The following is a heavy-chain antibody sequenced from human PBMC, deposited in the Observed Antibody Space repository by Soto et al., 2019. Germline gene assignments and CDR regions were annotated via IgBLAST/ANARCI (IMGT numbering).Heavy chain of an antibody. V-gene: IGHV1-3*01. CDR1: GYTFSSSA. CDR2: INVGTDKT. CDR3: AKSKDGWGPDF. Sequence: ASVKVSCKASGYTFSSSAMHWVRQAPGQSLEWMGWINVGTDKTEYSRRLQGRVTITKDTSASTADMELSGLTSEDTAVYYCAKSKDGWGPDFWGQGTLVTVSS. D-gene: IGHD6-19*01. J-gene: IGHJ4*02.